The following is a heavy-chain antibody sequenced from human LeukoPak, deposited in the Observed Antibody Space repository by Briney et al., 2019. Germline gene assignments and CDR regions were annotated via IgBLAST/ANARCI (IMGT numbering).Heavy chain of an antibody. V-gene: IGHV3-23*01. J-gene: IGHJ5*02. D-gene: IGHD3-3*01. CDR3: AKDLTSRRITIFGVVPNWFDP. Sequence: GGSLRLSCAASGFTFSSYAMSWVRQAPGNGLEWVSAISGSGGSTYYADSVKGRFTISRDNSKNTLYLQMNSLRAEDTAVYYCAKDLTSRRITIFGVVPNWFDPWGQGTLVTVSS. CDR2: ISGSGGST. CDR1: GFTFSSYA.